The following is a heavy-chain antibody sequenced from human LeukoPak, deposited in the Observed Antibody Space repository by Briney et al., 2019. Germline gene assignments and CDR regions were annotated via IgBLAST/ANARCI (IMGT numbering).Heavy chain of an antibody. CDR2: IRYDGSKK. Sequence: AGGSLRLSCAASGFTFSSSGVHWVRQAPSKGMEWVAFIRYDGSKKYYADSVRGRFTISRDNSKNTLYLQMSSLRAEDTAVYYCAKGDTYAFQGDYWGQGTLVTVSS. V-gene: IGHV3-30*02. CDR3: AKGDTYAFQGDY. CDR1: GFTFSSSG. D-gene: IGHD2-2*01. J-gene: IGHJ4*02.